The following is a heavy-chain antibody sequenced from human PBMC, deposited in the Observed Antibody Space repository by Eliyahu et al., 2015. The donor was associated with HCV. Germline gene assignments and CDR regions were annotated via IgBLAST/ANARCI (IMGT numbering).Heavy chain of an antibody. V-gene: IGHV3-23*01. J-gene: IGHJ6*02. D-gene: IGHD2-15*01. CDR2: ISGSGGST. CDR1: GFXFXSXA. CDR3: AKRFYCSGGSCPRDYYYYYGMDA. Sequence: EVQLLESGGGLVQPGGSLRLSCAASGFXFXSXAMXWVRRAPGKGLEWVSAISGSGGSTYYADSVKGRFTISRDNSKNTLYLQMNSLRAEDTAVYYCAKRFYCSGGSCPRDYYYYYGMDAWGQGTTVTVSS.